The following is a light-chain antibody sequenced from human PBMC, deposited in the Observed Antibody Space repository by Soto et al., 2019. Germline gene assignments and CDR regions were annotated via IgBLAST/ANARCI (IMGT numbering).Light chain of an antibody. CDR1: SRDIGTSNL. CDR2: DVT. Sequence: QSVLTQPASVSGSPGQSITISCTGSSRDIGTSNLVSWYQHHPGKAPKLIIYDVTNRPSGVSNPFSGSKSGNTASLTISGLQPEDEADYYCSSYTTSNTRQIVFGTGTKVTVL. V-gene: IGLV2-14*02. CDR3: SSYTTSNTRQIV. J-gene: IGLJ1*01.